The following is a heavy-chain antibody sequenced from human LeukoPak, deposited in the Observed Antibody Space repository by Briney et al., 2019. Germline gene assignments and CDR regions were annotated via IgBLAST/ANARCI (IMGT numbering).Heavy chain of an antibody. D-gene: IGHD1-26*01. CDR2: INSDGSST. CDR1: GFTFSSYW. Sequence: GGSLRLSCAASGFTFSSYWMHWVRQAPGKGLVWVSHINSDGSSTNYADSVKGRFTISRDNAKNTLYLQMNSLRAEDTAVYYCARGPIVGATTWFDPWGQGTLVTVSS. CDR3: ARGPIVGATTWFDP. V-gene: IGHV3-74*01. J-gene: IGHJ5*02.